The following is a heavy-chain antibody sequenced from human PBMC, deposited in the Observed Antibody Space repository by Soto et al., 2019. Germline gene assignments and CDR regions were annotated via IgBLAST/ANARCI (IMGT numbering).Heavy chain of an antibody. D-gene: IGHD6-19*01. Sequence: QVHLQESGPRLVEPSETLSLTCTVSGDSIRNSGHYWGWVRQPPGKGLEWIWSVYYSGTSYSKPTLKSRLTMSVDTSKNQFSLKLTSVTAADTAIYYCARPATVAPPDAFQVWSQGTLVTVSS. CDR3: ARPATVAPPDAFQV. J-gene: IGHJ3*01. CDR2: VYYSGTS. CDR1: GDSIRNSGHY. V-gene: IGHV4-39*01.